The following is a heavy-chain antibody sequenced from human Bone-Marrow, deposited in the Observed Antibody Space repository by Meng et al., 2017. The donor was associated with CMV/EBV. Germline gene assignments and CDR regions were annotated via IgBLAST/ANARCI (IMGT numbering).Heavy chain of an antibody. D-gene: IGHD3-3*01. Sequence: SAQVFCKASGGTFSSYAISWVRQAPGQGLEWMGGIIPIFGTANYAQKFQGRVTITTDESTSTAYMELSSLRSEDTAVYYCAVYYDFWSGYPNWFDPWGQGTRVTVSS. J-gene: IGHJ5*02. V-gene: IGHV1-69*05. CDR2: IIPIFGTA. CDR1: GGTFSSYA. CDR3: AVYYDFWSGYPNWFDP.